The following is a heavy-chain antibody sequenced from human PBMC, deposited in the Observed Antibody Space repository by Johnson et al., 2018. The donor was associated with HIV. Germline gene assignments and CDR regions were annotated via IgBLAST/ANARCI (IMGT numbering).Heavy chain of an antibody. D-gene: IGHD2-15*01. CDR2: IKQDGREK. CDR3: ARVGILRRRGAFDI. J-gene: IGHJ3*02. Sequence: VQLVESGGGLVQPGGSLRLSCAASGFTFSSYWMSWVRQAPGKGLEWVANIKQDGREKYYVDSVKGRFTISRNNAKNSLYLKMNSLRAKDTAVYYCARVGILRRRGAFDIWGQGTMVTVSS. V-gene: IGHV3-7*05. CDR1: GFTFSSYW.